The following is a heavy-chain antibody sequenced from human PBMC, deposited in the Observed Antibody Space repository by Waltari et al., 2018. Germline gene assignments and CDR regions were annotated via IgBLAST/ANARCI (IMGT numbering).Heavy chain of an antibody. CDR1: GFSLSTSGMC. J-gene: IGHJ3*02. V-gene: IGHV2-70*15. D-gene: IGHD4-17*01. CDR2: IDWDDDK. Sequence: QVTLRESGPALVKPTQTLTLTCTFSGFSLSTSGMCVSWIRQPPGKALEWLARIDWDDDKYYSTSLKTRLTISKDTSKNQVVLTMTNMDPVDTATYYCARIPSRYGDTHDAFDIWGQGTMVTVSS. CDR3: ARIPSRYGDTHDAFDI.